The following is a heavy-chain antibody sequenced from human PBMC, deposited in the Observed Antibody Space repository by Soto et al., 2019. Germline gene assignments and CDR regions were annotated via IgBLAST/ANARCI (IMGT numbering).Heavy chain of an antibody. V-gene: IGHV2-5*02. CDR3: AHRAYYDFWSGYGSNWFDP. Sequence: QITLKESGPTLVKPTQTLTLTCTFSGFSLSTSGVGVGWIRQPPGKALEWLALIYWDDDKRYSPSLKSRLTITKDTSKNQVVLTMTNMDSVDTATYYCAHRAYYDFWSGYGSNWFDPWGQGTLVTVSS. CDR2: IYWDDDK. J-gene: IGHJ5*02. CDR1: GFSLSTSGVG. D-gene: IGHD3-3*01.